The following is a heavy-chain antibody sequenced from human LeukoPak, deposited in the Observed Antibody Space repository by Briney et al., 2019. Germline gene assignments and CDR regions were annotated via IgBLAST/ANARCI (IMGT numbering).Heavy chain of an antibody. CDR1: GFTFDDYA. CDR3: ARGQRRTAGGNWFDP. CDR2: ISWNSGSI. V-gene: IGHV3-9*01. J-gene: IGHJ5*02. Sequence: GGSLRLSCAASGFTFDDYAMHWVRQAPGKGLEWVSGISWNSGSIGYADSVKGRFTISRDNAKNSLYLQMNSLRAEDTALYYCARGQRRTAGGNWFDPWGQGTLVTVSS. D-gene: IGHD2-15*01.